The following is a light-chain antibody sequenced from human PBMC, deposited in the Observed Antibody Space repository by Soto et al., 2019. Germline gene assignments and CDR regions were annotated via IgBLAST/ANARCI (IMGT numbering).Light chain of an antibody. V-gene: IGKV1-39*01. J-gene: IGKJ2*01. CDR3: QQSYSTPYT. CDR1: QSISSY. CDR2: AAS. Sequence: DIQMTQSPSSLSASVGDRVTITCRARQSISSYLNWYQQKPWKAPKLLIYAASSLQSGVPSRFSGSGSGTVFTLTISSLQPEDFATYYCQQSYSTPYTFGQGTKLEIK.